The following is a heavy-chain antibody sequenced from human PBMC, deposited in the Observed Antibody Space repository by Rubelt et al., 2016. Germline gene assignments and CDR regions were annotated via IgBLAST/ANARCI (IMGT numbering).Heavy chain of an antibody. J-gene: IGHJ4*02. CDR3: ARDSGSRIFDY. CDR2: IYYSGST. V-gene: IGHV4-31*03. Sequence: QVQLQESGPGLVKPSQTLSLTCTVSGGSISRGGYSWSWIRQHPGKGLEWIGYIYYSGSTYYNPAFKGRVTISVDTAKTQFSQKLSSLTAADTAVYYGARDSGSRIFDYWGQGTLVTVSS. D-gene: IGHD2/OR15-2a*01. CDR1: GGSISRGGYS.